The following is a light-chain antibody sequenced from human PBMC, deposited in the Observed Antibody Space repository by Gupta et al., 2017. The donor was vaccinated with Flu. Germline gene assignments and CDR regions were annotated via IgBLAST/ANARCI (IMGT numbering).Light chain of an antibody. Sequence: QPVLTQPPSSSASPGESARLTCTLPSDINVGNYNIYWYQQKPGSPPRYLLYYHAYADNGQGSGVPSRFSGSNAASATTGSFTSSRIQSEDDAYYDCMNWPRNASRVFGGGTKLTVL. CDR1: SDINVGNYN. CDR3: MNWPRNASRV. CDR2: YHAYADN. V-gene: IGLV5-37*01. J-gene: IGLJ3*02.